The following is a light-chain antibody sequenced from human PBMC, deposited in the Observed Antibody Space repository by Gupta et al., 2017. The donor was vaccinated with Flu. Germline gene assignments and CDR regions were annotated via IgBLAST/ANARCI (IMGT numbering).Light chain of an antibody. CDR3: SSYTGSYTL. Sequence: QSITISCTGSNSDIGAYNYVSWYQQHPGKAPNLMIFEVNNRPSGVSNRFSGSKSGNTASLTISGLQAEDEGHYYCSSYTGSYTLFGGGTKLTVL. CDR2: EVN. CDR1: NSDIGAYNY. J-gene: IGLJ2*01. V-gene: IGLV2-14*01.